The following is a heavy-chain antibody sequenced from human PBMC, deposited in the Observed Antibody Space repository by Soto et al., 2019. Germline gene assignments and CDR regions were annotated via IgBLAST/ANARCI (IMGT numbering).Heavy chain of an antibody. V-gene: IGHV1-18*01. CDR3: ARDCGTSCYQRGWGY. D-gene: IGHD2-2*01. J-gene: IGHJ4*02. CDR1: GYTFPSYG. Sequence: QVQLVQSGAEVKKPGASVKVSCTASGYTFPSYGISWVRQAPGQGLEWMGWISTYNGNTNYSQKLQGRVTMTTDTSTSTAYMELRSLRSDDTAVYYCARDCGTSCYQRGWGYWGQGTLVTVSS. CDR2: ISTYNGNT.